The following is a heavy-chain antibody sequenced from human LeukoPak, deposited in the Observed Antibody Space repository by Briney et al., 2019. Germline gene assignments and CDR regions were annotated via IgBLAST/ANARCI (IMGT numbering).Heavy chain of an antibody. CDR2: IYNTGST. CDR3: ARDDYGVFDAFDV. CDR1: GGSISSHY. J-gene: IGHJ3*01. Sequence: SETLSLTCTVSGGSISSHYWTWIRQPPGKGLEWIGYIYNTGSTNYNPSLKSRVTISLDTSKNQFPLKLTSVTAADTAIYFCARDDYGVFDAFDVWGQGTVVTVSS. D-gene: IGHD3-16*01. V-gene: IGHV4-59*08.